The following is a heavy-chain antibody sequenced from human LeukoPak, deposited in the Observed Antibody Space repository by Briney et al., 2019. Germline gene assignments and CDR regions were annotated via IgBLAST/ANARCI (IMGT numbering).Heavy chain of an antibody. V-gene: IGHV4-39*07. CDR3: ARGVLFNRSMDV. Sequence: SETLSLTCTVSGGSISSSSYYWGWIRQPPGKGLEWIGEINHSGSTNYNPSLKSRVTISVDTSKNQFSLKLSSVTAADTAVYYCARGVLFNRSMDVWGQGTTVTVSS. J-gene: IGHJ6*02. CDR1: GGSISSSSYY. CDR2: INHSGST. D-gene: IGHD3-16*01.